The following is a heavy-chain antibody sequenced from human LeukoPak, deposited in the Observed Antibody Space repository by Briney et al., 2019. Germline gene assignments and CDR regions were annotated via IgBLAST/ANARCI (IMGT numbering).Heavy chain of an antibody. CDR1: GFTFSSNG. Sequence: GRSLRLSCAASGFTFSSNGMHWVRQAPGKGLEWVAVISYDGRNKHYADSVKGGFTISRENPKNTLYLQMNSVRVEDTGVYYCAKTELYGSGTIDYWGQGALLTVSS. V-gene: IGHV3-30*18. D-gene: IGHD3-10*01. J-gene: IGHJ4*02. CDR3: AKTELYGSGTIDY. CDR2: ISYDGRNK.